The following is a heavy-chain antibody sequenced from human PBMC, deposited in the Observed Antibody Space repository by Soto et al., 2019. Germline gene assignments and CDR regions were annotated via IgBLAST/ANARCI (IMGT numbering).Heavy chain of an antibody. Sequence: QVQLQESGPGLVKPSETLPLTCTVSGGSISSYYWSWIRQPPGKGLEWIGYIYYSGSTNYNPSLKRRVTISVDTSKNQFSLKLSSVTAADTAVYYCARPHGGSSGWDNWFDPWGQGTLVAVSS. CDR3: ARPHGGSSGWDNWFDP. CDR1: GGSISSYY. D-gene: IGHD6-25*01. CDR2: IYYSGST. V-gene: IGHV4-59*01. J-gene: IGHJ5*02.